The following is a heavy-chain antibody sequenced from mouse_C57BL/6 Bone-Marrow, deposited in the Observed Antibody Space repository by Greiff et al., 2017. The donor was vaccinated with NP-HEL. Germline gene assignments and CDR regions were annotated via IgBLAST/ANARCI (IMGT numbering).Heavy chain of an antibody. J-gene: IGHJ1*03. CDR1: GYSITSDY. Sequence: VQLQQSGPGLAKPSQTLSLTCSVTGYSITSDYWNWIRKFPGNKLEYMGYISYSGSTYYNPSLKSRISITRDTSKNQYYLQLNSVTTEDTATYYCARSLYYYGSSYNWYFDVWGTGTTVTVSS. V-gene: IGHV3-8*01. D-gene: IGHD1-1*01. CDR3: ARSLYYYGSSYNWYFDV. CDR2: ISYSGST.